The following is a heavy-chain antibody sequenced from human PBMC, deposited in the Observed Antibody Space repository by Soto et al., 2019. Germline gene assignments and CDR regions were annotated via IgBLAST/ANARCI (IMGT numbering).Heavy chain of an antibody. CDR2: ISAYYGNT. CDR1: GGTFSSYA. CDR3: ARESGYCSGGSCYGLGYFDY. D-gene: IGHD2-15*01. V-gene: IGHV1-18*01. Sequence: GASVKVSCKASGGTFSSYAISWVRQAPGQGLEWMGWISAYYGNTNYAQKLQGRVTMTTDTSTSTAYMELRSLRSDDTAVHYCARESGYCSGGSCYGLGYFDYWGQGTLVTVSS. J-gene: IGHJ4*02.